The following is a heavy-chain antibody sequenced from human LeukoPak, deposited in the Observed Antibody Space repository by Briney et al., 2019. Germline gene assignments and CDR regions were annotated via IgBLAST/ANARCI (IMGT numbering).Heavy chain of an antibody. V-gene: IGHV5-51*01. CDR2: IYPGDSDT. CDR1: GYSFTSYW. CDR3: ARHPYCSGGSCYSDY. Sequence: PGESLRISCKGSGYSFTSYWIGWVRQMPGKGLEWMGIIYPGDSDTRYSPSFQGQVTISADKSISTAYLQWSSLKASDTAMYYCARHPYCSGGSCYSDYWGQGTLVTVSS. J-gene: IGHJ4*02. D-gene: IGHD2-15*01.